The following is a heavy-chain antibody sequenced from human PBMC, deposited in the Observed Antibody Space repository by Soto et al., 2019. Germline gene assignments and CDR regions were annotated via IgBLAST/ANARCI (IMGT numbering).Heavy chain of an antibody. D-gene: IGHD4-17*01. Sequence: SETLSLTCAVSSGSISSSNWWSWVRQPPGKGLEWIGEIYHSGSTNYNPSLKSRVTISVDKSKNQFSLKLSSVTAADTAVYYCARNYGDSIRNWFDPWGQGTLVTVSS. CDR2: IYHSGST. V-gene: IGHV4-4*02. J-gene: IGHJ5*02. CDR3: ARNYGDSIRNWFDP. CDR1: SGSISSSNW.